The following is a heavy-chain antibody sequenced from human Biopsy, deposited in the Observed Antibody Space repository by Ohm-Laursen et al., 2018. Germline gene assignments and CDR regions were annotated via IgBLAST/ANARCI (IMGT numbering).Heavy chain of an antibody. V-gene: IGHV4-31*09. J-gene: IGHJ4*02. CDR1: GASIINGGHF. CDR2: IYYSGST. Sequence: TLSLTCTVSGASIINGGHFWNWIRQHPGKGLEWIGYIYYSGSTYYNPSLKSRVTISVEKSKNQFSLKLSSVTAADTAVYYCARLEWRDTFFDFWGQGRLVTVSS. D-gene: IGHD3-3*01. CDR3: ARLEWRDTFFDF.